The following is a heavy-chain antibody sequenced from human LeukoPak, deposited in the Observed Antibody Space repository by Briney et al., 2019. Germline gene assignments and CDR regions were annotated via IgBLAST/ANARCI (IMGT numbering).Heavy chain of an antibody. Sequence: ASVKVSCKASGGTFSSYAISWVRQAPGQGLEWMGWISPYNGNTEYGQKVQGRVTMTTDRPTTTASMELRRLRSDDTAMYYCARVRPPNIVDSVMDYKFYHDMDVWGQGTTVTVSS. D-gene: IGHD5-18*01. CDR3: ARVRPPNIVDSVMDYKFYHDMDV. J-gene: IGHJ6*02. CDR2: ISPYNGNT. V-gene: IGHV1-18*01. CDR1: GGTFSSYA.